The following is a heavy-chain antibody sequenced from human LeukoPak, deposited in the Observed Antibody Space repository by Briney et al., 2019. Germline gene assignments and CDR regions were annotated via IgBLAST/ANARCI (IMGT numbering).Heavy chain of an antibody. CDR1: GYTFTGYY. J-gene: IGHJ4*02. CDR2: INPNSGGT. V-gene: IGHV1-2*06. CDR3: AREPSADFIAAVWTPFDY. D-gene: IGHD6-13*01. Sequence: ASVKVSCKASGYTFTGYYMHWVRQAPGQGLEWMGRINPNSGGTNYAQKFQGRVTMTRDTSISTAYMELSRLRSGDTAVYYCAREPSADFIAAVWTPFDYWGQGTLVTVSS.